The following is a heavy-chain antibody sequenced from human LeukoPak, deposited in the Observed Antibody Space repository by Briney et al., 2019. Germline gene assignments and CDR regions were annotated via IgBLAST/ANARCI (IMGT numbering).Heavy chain of an antibody. D-gene: IGHD3-22*01. Sequence: ASVKVSCKASGYTFTGYYMHWVRQAPGQGLEWMGWINPNSGGTNYAQKFQGRVTMTRDTSISTAYMELSRLRSDDTAVYYCARDPVGYYDSSGYYNYWGQGTLVIVSS. CDR3: ARDPVGYYDSSGYYNY. J-gene: IGHJ4*02. CDR2: INPNSGGT. CDR1: GYTFTGYY. V-gene: IGHV1-2*02.